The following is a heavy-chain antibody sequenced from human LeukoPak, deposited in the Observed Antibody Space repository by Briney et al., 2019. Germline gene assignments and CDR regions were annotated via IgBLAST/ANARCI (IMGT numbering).Heavy chain of an antibody. CDR3: ASQLGYCSGGSCYSDHYYYYYYMDV. V-gene: IGHV4-39*01. Sequence: PSETLSLTCTVSGGSISSSSYYWGWIRRPPGKGLEWIGSIYYSGSTYYNPSLKSRFTISVDTSKNQFSLKLSSVTAADTAVYYCASQLGYCSGGSCYSDHYYYYYYMDVWGKGTTVTISS. D-gene: IGHD2-15*01. CDR1: GGSISSSSYY. J-gene: IGHJ6*03. CDR2: IYYSGST.